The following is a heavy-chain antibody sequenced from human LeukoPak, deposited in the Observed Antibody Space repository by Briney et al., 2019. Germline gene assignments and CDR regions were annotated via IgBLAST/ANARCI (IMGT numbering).Heavy chain of an antibody. J-gene: IGHJ6*03. CDR1: GFTFSNYW. Sequence: PGGSLRLSCVASGFTFSNYWMHWVRQVPGKGLVWVSRINLDGSTTTYADSVKGRFTISRDNAKNTLYLQMNSLRAEDTALYYCARDKTVSALRRDYMDVWGKGTTAPVSS. V-gene: IGHV3-74*01. D-gene: IGHD4-17*01. CDR2: INLDGSTT. CDR3: ARDKTVSALRRDYMDV.